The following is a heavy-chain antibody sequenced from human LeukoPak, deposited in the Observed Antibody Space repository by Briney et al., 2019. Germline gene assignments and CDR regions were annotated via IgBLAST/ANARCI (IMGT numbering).Heavy chain of an antibody. Sequence: SVKVPCKASGGTFSSYTISWVRQAPGQGLEWMGRIIPILGIANYAQKFQGRVTITADKSTSTAYMELSSLRSEDTAVYYCARGDYGDYVWAFDIWGQGTMVTVSS. CDR2: IIPILGIA. D-gene: IGHD4-17*01. J-gene: IGHJ3*02. CDR1: GGTFSSYT. V-gene: IGHV1-69*02. CDR3: ARGDYGDYVWAFDI.